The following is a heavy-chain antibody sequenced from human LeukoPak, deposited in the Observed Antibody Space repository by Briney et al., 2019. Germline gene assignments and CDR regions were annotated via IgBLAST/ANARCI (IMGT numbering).Heavy chain of an antibody. Sequence: GESLKISCKGSGYSFTSYWITWVRQMPGKGLEWMGRIDPSDSYTNYSPSFQGHVTISADKSISTAYLQWSSLKASDTAMYYCARYTTGAFDYWGQGTLVTVST. CDR2: IDPSDSYT. CDR3: ARYTTGAFDY. J-gene: IGHJ4*02. V-gene: IGHV5-10-1*01. CDR1: GYSFTSYW. D-gene: IGHD1-1*01.